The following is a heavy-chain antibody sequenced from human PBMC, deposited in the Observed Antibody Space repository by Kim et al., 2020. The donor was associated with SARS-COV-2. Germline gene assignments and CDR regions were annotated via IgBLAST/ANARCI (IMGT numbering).Heavy chain of an antibody. D-gene: IGHD3-9*01. Sequence: STNYNPSLKSRVTMSADTSKNQFSLKLSSVTAADTAVYYCARDISYGMDVWGQGTTVTVSS. V-gene: IGHV4-4*07. CDR3: ARDISYGMDV. CDR2: ST. J-gene: IGHJ6*02.